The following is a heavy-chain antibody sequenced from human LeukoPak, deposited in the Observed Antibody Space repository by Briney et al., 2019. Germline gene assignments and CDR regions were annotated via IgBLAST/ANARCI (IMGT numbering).Heavy chain of an antibody. V-gene: IGHV4-59*01. CDR1: GGSFSGYY. J-gene: IGHJ5*02. D-gene: IGHD3-10*01. Sequence: SETLSLTCAVFGGSFSGYYWSWIRQPPGKGLEWIGYIYYSGSTNYNPSLKSRVTISVDTSKNRFSLKLSSVTAADTAVYYCARVTMVRGAMWFDPWGQGTLVTVSS. CDR2: IYYSGST. CDR3: ARVTMVRGAMWFDP.